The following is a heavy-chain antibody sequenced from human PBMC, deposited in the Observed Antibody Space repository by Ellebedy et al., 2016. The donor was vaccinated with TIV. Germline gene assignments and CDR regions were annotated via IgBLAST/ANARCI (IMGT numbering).Heavy chain of an antibody. CDR3: ARWGPARNGVSPSYYYGMDV. Sequence: AASVKVSCKASGYTFTSYDINWLLQATGQGLEWMGWINPNSGNTGYAQKFQGRVTMTRNTSISTAHMELSSLRSEDTAVYYCARWGPARNGVSPSYYYGMDVWGQGTTVTVSS. V-gene: IGHV1-8*01. J-gene: IGHJ6*02. CDR2: INPNSGNT. CDR1: GYTFTSYD. D-gene: IGHD2-8*01.